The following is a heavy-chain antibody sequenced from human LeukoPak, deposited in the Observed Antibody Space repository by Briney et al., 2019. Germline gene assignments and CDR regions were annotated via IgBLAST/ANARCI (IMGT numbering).Heavy chain of an antibody. J-gene: IGHJ4*02. D-gene: IGHD4-11*01. CDR2: IYHSGYT. CDR3: ARQAPYTVFDY. CDR1: GASISGSNYY. V-gene: IGHV4-30-4*01. Sequence: SQTLSLTCTVSGASISGSNYYWSWIRQPPGKGLEWIGYIYHSGYTYYNPSLNSRLAISVDTSKNQFSLKLSSVTAADTAVYYCARQAPYTVFDYWGQGTLVTVSS.